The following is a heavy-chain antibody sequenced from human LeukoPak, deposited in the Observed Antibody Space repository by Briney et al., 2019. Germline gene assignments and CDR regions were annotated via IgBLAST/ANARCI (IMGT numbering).Heavy chain of an antibody. CDR2: IYPGDSDT. CDR1: GYSFTNYW. Sequence: GESLKISCKGSGYSFTNYWIGWVRQMPGKGLEWMAIIYPGDSDTRYSPSFQGQVTISADKSISTACLQWSSLKASDTAMYYCARVEGYDYFDYWGQGTLVTVSS. D-gene: IGHD5-12*01. V-gene: IGHV5-51*01. CDR3: ARVEGYDYFDY. J-gene: IGHJ4*02.